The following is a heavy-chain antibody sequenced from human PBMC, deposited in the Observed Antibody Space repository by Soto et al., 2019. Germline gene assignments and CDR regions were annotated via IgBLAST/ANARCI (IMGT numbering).Heavy chain of an antibody. CDR3: ARERRSREWGYAFDI. CDR1: GGSYSSYA. CDR2: IIPIFGTA. V-gene: IGHV1-69*06. J-gene: IGHJ3*02. D-gene: IGHD2-2*01. Sequence: LKRARKASGGSYSSYAISWVLQAPGQGLEWMGGIIPIFGTANYAQKFQGRVTITADKSTSTAYMELSSLRSEDTAVYYCARERRSREWGYAFDISGQATMVTVSS.